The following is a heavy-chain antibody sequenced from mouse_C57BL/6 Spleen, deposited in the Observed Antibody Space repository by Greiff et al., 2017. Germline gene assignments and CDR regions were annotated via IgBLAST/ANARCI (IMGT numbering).Heavy chain of an antibody. CDR1: GYTFTDYE. D-gene: IGHD2-3*01. V-gene: IGHV1-15*01. Sequence: QVQLQQSGAELVRPGASVTLSCKASGYTFTDYEMHWVKQTPVHGLEWIGAIDPETGGTAYTQKFKGKAILTADKSSSTAYMELRSLTSADSAVYYCTSKGGYFAWFAYWGQGTLVTVSA. CDR2: IDPETGGT. CDR3: TSKGGYFAWFAY. J-gene: IGHJ3*01.